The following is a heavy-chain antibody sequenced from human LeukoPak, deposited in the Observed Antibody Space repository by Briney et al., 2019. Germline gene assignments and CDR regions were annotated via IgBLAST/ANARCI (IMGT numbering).Heavy chain of an antibody. Sequence: SETLSLTCAVYGGSFGGYYWSWIRQPPGKGLEWIGEINHSGSTNYNPSLKSRLTISVDTSKNQFSLKLGSVTAADTAVYYCARGLSPTDPYYDFWSGYYDMYYFDYWGQGTLVTVSS. CDR3: ARGLSPTDPYYDFWSGYYDMYYFDY. D-gene: IGHD3-3*01. CDR2: INHSGST. CDR1: GGSFGGYY. V-gene: IGHV4-34*01. J-gene: IGHJ4*02.